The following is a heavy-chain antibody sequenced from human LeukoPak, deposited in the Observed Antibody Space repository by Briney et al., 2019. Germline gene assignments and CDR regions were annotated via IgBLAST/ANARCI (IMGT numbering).Heavy chain of an antibody. CDR3: ARFPIVYSYGAEDY. V-gene: IGHV4-59*08. D-gene: IGHD5-18*01. Sequence: SETLSLTCTVSGGSISSYYWSWIRQPPGKGLEWFGYIYYSGSTNYNPSLKSRVTISVDTSKNQFSLKLSSVTAADTAVYYCARFPIVYSYGAEDYWGQGTLVTVSS. CDR1: GGSISSYY. J-gene: IGHJ4*02. CDR2: IYYSGST.